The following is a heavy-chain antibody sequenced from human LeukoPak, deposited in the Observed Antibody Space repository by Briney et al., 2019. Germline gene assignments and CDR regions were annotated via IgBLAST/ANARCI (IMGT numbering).Heavy chain of an antibody. J-gene: IGHJ6*03. CDR3: ARDSTEYYYMDV. D-gene: IGHD4-17*01. Sequence: WASVKVSCKASGYTFTGYYMHWVRQAPGQGLEWMGWINPNSGGTNYAQKFQGRVTMTRDTSISTAYMELSRLRSDDTAVYYCARDSTEYYYMDVWGKGTTVTISS. V-gene: IGHV1-2*02. CDR1: GYTFTGYY. CDR2: INPNSGGT.